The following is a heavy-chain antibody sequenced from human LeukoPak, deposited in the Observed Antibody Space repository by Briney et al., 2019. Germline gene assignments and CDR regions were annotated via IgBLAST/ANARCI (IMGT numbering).Heavy chain of an antibody. CDR1: GYTFTGYY. Sequence: ASVKVSCKASGYTFTGYYMHWVRQAPGQGLEWMGWINPNSGGTNYAQKFQGRVTMTRDTSISTAYMELSRLRSDDTAVYYCARDASYYDSSGGAVNWGQGTLVTVSS. D-gene: IGHD3-22*01. CDR2: INPNSGGT. J-gene: IGHJ4*02. V-gene: IGHV1-2*02. CDR3: ARDASYYDSSGGAVN.